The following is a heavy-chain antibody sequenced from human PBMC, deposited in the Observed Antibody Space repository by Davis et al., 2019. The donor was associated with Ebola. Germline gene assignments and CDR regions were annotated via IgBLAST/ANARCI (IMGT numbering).Heavy chain of an antibody. CDR3: AKGAGEYQLLNWFDP. V-gene: IGHV3-23*01. CDR2: ISGSGGST. J-gene: IGHJ5*01. D-gene: IGHD2-2*01. CDR1: GFTFSSYA. Sequence: GESLKISCAASGFTFSSYATSWVRQAPGKGLEWVSAISGSGGSTYYADSVKGRFTISRDNSKNTLYLQMNSLRAEDTAVYYCAKGAGEYQLLNWFDPWGQGTTVTVSS.